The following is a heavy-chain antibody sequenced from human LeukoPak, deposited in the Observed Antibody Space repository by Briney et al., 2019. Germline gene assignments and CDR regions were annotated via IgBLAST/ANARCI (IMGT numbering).Heavy chain of an antibody. D-gene: IGHD1-1*01. J-gene: IGHJ4*02. CDR2: ISWNSNTI. V-gene: IGHV3-9*01. CDR1: GFKFDDYA. CDR3: AKDIVGSAMTGIDY. Sequence: GGPLRLSCAASGFKFDDYAMQWVRQAPGKGLEWVSGISWNSNTIGYADSVKGRFTISRDNAKHSLYLQMNSLRPEDTALYYCAKDIVGSAMTGIDYWGQGTLVTVSS.